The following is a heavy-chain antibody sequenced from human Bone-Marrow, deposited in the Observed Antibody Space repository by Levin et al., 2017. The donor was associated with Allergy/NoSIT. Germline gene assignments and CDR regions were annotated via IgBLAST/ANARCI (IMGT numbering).Heavy chain of an antibody. CDR1: GFTFSSYA. CDR3: AKGLQDGSIQFFDW. D-gene: IGHD5-24*01. J-gene: IGHJ4*02. CDR2: ISGSGGNT. V-gene: IGHV3-23*01. Sequence: GGSLRLSCAASGFTFSSYAMSWVRQAPGEGLEWVSAISGSGGNTYYVDSVKGRFTISRDDSKNTLYLEMNRLRAEDTAVYFCAKGLQDGSIQFFDWWGQGTLVTVSS.